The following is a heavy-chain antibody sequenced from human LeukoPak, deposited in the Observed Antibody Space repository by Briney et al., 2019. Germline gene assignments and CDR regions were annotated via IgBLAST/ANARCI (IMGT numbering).Heavy chain of an antibody. Sequence: ASVKVSCKASGYTFTGYYMHWVRQAPGQGLEWMGWINPNSGGTNYAQKFQGRVTMTRDTSISTAYMELSRLRSDDTAVYYCAREARGIAAAESHYYYYYYMDVWGKGTTVTVSS. V-gene: IGHV1-2*02. CDR1: GYTFTGYY. D-gene: IGHD6-13*01. J-gene: IGHJ6*03. CDR2: INPNSGGT. CDR3: AREARGIAAAESHYYYYYYMDV.